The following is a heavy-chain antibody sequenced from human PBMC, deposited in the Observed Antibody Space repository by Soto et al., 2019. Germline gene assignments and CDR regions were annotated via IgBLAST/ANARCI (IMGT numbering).Heavy chain of an antibody. V-gene: IGHV4-39*01. Sequence: PSETLSLTGAVSGGSISTSSYYWGWIRQPPGKGLEWIGTIYYSGSTYYNPSLKSRITISVDTSKNQFSLRLSSVTATDTAVYYCARVSSPGHYNWFDPWGQGTLVTVSS. CDR3: ARVSSPGHYNWFDP. CDR2: IYYSGST. J-gene: IGHJ5*02. D-gene: IGHD6-13*01. CDR1: GGSISTSSYY.